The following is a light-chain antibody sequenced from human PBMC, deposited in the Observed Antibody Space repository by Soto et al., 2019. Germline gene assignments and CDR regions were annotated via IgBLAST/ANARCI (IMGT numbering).Light chain of an antibody. CDR2: GAS. V-gene: IGKV3-11*01. Sequence: EIVLTQSPATLSLSPGERATLSSRASQSVSSYLAWYQQKPGQAPRLLIYGASSRATGIPDRFSGSGSGTDFTLTISSLEPEDFAVYYCQQRSNWPPITFGQGTRLEI. J-gene: IGKJ5*01. CDR1: QSVSSY. CDR3: QQRSNWPPIT.